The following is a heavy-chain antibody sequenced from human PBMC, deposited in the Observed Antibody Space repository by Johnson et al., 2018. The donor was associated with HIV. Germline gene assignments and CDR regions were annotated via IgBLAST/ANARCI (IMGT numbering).Heavy chain of an antibody. CDR2: ISYDGSNK. Sequence: QVQLVESGGGVVQPGRSLRLSCAASGFTFSSYGMHWVRQAPGKGLEWVAVISYDGSNKYYADSVKGRFTISRDNSKNTLYLQMNSLRAEDTAVYYCAKLGGEDGFDIWGPGTMVTVSS. J-gene: IGHJ3*02. V-gene: IGHV3-30*18. CDR1: GFTFSSYG. CDR3: AKLGGEDGFDI. D-gene: IGHD2-21*01.